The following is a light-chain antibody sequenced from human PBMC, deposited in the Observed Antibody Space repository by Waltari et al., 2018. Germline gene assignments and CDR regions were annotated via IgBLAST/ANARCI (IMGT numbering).Light chain of an antibody. V-gene: IGKV1-5*03. CDR2: QTS. CDR3: QQYNSYPLT. Sequence: DIQMTQSPSTLSASVGDRVTITCRASHSISSWLAWYQQKPGKAPKLLIYQTSTLDTGVPSRFSASGTGTEFTLTVSSLQPDDFATYYCQQYNSYPLTFGGGTNVEIK. CDR1: HSISSW. J-gene: IGKJ4*01.